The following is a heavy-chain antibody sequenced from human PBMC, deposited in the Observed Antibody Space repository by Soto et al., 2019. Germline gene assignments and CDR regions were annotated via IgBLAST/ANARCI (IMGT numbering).Heavy chain of an antibody. CDR1: GGTFSSYA. J-gene: IGHJ6*02. V-gene: IGHV1-69*06. CDR2: ILPIFGTA. CDR3: ASPAREWLPPARDYYYGMDV. Sequence: QVQLVQSGAEVKKPGSSVKVSCKASGGTFSSYAISWVRQAPGQGLEWMGGILPIFGTANYAQKFQGRVTITADKSPSTAYMELSSLRSEDTAVYYCASPAREWLPPARDYYYGMDVWGQGTTVTVSS. D-gene: IGHD3-3*01.